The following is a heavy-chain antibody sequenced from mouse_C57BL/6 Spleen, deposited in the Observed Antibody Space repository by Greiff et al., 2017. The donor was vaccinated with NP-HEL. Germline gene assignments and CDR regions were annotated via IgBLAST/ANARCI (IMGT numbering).Heavy chain of an antibody. V-gene: IGHV1-15*01. CDR3: THYYGSSYWYFDV. D-gene: IGHD1-1*01. CDR2: IDPETGGT. J-gene: IGHJ1*03. Sequence: QVQLQQSGAELVRPGASVTLSCKASGYTFTDYEMHWVKQTPVHGLEWIGAIDPETGGTAYSQKFKGKAILTADKSSSTAYMELRSLTSEDSAVYYCTHYYGSSYWYFDVWGTGTTVTVSS. CDR1: GYTFTDYE.